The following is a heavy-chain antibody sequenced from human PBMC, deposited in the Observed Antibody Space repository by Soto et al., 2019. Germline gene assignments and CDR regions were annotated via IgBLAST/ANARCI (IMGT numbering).Heavy chain of an antibody. Sequence: PGESLKISCKGSGYSFTSYWISWVRQMPGKGLEWMGRIDPSDSYTNYSPSFQGHVTISADKSISTAYLQWSSLKASDTAMYYCARHLYYYDSSGYYTDYYYYGMDVWGQGTTVTVSS. J-gene: IGHJ6*02. CDR3: ARHLYYYDSSGYYTDYYYYGMDV. CDR1: GYSFTSYW. CDR2: IDPSDSYT. V-gene: IGHV5-10-1*01. D-gene: IGHD3-22*01.